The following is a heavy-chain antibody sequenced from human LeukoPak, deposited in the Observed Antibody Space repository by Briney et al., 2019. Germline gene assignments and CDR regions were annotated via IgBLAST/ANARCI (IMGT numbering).Heavy chain of an antibody. CDR3: ARGRYYYGSGSREGFDY. D-gene: IGHD3-10*01. CDR1: GFTFSSYG. J-gene: IGHJ4*02. V-gene: IGHV3-30*02. CDR2: IRYDGSNK. Sequence: GGSLRLSCAASGFTFSSYGMHWVRQAPGKGLEWVAFIRYDGSNKYYADSVKGRFTISRDNAKNSLYLQMNSLRAEDTAVYYCARGRYYYGSGSREGFDYWGQGTLVTVSS.